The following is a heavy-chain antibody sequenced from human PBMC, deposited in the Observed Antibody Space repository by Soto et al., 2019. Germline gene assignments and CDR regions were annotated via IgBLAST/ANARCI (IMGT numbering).Heavy chain of an antibody. V-gene: IGHV1-2*02. CDR2: INPNSSGT. D-gene: IGHD2-8*01. Sequence: ASVKVSCKASGYSLRSNYIHWVRQAPGQGLEWLGWINPNSSGTVYAQKFQGRVTMTRDTSLTTAYMQLNRLTSDHPAVSYCAQASNVDGPDNYAMDVWGQGTTVTV. J-gene: IGHJ6*02. CDR3: AQASNVDGPDNYAMDV. CDR1: GYSLRSNY.